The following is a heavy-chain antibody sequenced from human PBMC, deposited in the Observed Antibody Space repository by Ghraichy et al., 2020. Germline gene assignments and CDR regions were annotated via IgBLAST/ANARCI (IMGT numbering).Heavy chain of an antibody. D-gene: IGHD4-17*01. CDR3: ARADPGYGDYVWGDY. J-gene: IGHJ4*02. V-gene: IGHV3-7*01. Sequence: GESLNISCAASGFSFSHYWMNWVRQAPGEGLEWVANIKEDGSEKYPVDSVKGRFTISRDNSKNTLYLQMNSLRAEDTAVYYCARADPGYGDYVWGDYWGQGTLVTVSS. CDR2: IKEDGSEK. CDR1: GFSFSHYW.